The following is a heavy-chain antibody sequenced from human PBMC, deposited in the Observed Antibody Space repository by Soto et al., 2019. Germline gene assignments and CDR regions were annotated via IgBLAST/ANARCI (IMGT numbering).Heavy chain of an antibody. CDR2: ISAYNGNT. D-gene: IGHD1-26*01. Sequence: QVQLEQSGAEVKKPGASVTVSCKASGYTFTSYGISWVRQAPGQGLEWMGWISAYNGNTYYAQKLQGRVTMTTIPYASIAYMELRSLRSDDTAVYYCAREKNYSGSSNAMDVWGQGTTVTVSS. CDR1: GYTFTSYG. CDR3: AREKNYSGSSNAMDV. V-gene: IGHV1-18*04. J-gene: IGHJ6*02.